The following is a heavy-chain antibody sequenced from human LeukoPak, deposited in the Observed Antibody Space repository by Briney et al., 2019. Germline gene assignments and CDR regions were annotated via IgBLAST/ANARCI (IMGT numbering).Heavy chain of an antibody. CDR3: ARGRYSYGSGGYYFDY. D-gene: IGHD5-18*01. V-gene: IGHV3-23*01. Sequence: GGSLRLSCAASGFTFSSYAMSWVRQAPGKGLEWVSAISGSGGSTYYADSVKGRFTISRDNAKNSLYLQMNSLRAEDTAVYYCARGRYSYGSGGYYFDYWGQGTLVTVSS. CDR2: ISGSGGST. CDR1: GFTFSSYA. J-gene: IGHJ4*02.